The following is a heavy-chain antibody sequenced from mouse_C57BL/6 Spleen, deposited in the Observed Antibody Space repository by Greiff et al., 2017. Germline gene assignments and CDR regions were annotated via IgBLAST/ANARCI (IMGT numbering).Heavy chain of an antibody. J-gene: IGHJ2*01. Sequence: QVQLKQPGAELVRPGSSVKLSCKASGYTFTSYWMHWVKQRPIQGLEWIGNIDPSGSETHYNQKFKDKATLTVDKSSSTAYMQLSSLTSEDSAVYYCARLDEGYFDYWGQGTTLTVSS. CDR1: GYTFTSYW. CDR3: ARLDEGYFDY. V-gene: IGHV1-52*01. CDR2: IDPSGSET.